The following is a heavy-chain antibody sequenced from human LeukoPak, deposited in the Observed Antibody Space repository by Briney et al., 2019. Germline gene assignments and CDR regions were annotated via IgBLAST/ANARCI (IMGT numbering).Heavy chain of an antibody. CDR1: GFTFSSYA. V-gene: IGHV3-23*01. CDR2: ISGSGGSI. CDR3: AKEPGQDDYGDKDAFDI. D-gene: IGHD4-17*01. J-gene: IGHJ3*02. Sequence: GGSLRLSCAASGFTFSSYAMSWVRQAPGKGLEWVSAISGSGGSIYYADSVKGRFTISRDNSKNTLYLQMNSLRAEDTAVYYCAKEPGQDDYGDKDAFDIWGQGTMVTVSS.